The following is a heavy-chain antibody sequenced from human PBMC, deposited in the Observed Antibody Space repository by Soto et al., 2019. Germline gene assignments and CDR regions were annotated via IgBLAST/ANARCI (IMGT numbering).Heavy chain of an antibody. CDR3: ATLRDDSSGYQLDH. D-gene: IGHD3-22*01. V-gene: IGHV1-24*01. Sequence: ASVKVACKVSGYTLTELSMHWVRQAPGKGLEWMGGFDPEDGETIYAQKFQGRVTMTEDTSTDTAYMELSSLRSEDTAVYYCATLRDDSSGYQLDHWGQGTLVTVSS. J-gene: IGHJ4*02. CDR1: GYTLTELS. CDR2: FDPEDGET.